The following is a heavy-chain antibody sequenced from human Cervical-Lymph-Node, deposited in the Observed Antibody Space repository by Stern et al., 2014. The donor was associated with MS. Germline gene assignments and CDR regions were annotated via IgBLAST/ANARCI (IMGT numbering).Heavy chain of an antibody. J-gene: IGHJ5*02. D-gene: IGHD6-6*01. CDR2: INPISGVT. Sequence: QVQLVQSGAEVKKPGASVKVSCKASGYTFNYYMHWVRQAPGQGPEWMGGINPISGVTAYARKFQGRVTMTRDTSISTAYMELSRLRSDDTAVYYCAKDYSTSSSNWFDPWGQGTLVTVSS. CDR3: AKDYSTSSSNWFDP. V-gene: IGHV1-2*02. CDR1: GYTFNYY.